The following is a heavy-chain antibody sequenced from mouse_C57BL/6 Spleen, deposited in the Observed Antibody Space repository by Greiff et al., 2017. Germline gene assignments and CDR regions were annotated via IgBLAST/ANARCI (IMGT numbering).Heavy chain of an antibody. D-gene: IGHD2-4*01. CDR3: ARPRVYYEYDDNMDY. CDR1: GFNIKDNY. J-gene: IGHJ4*01. Sequence: EVQLQQSVAELVRPGASVKLSCTASGFNIKDNYMHWVKQRPEQGLEWIGRIDPANGTTKYAPQFQGKATITADTSSNTAYLQLNSLTSDDTAIYYGARPRVYYEYDDNMDYWGQGTTVTVSS. V-gene: IGHV14-3*01. CDR2: IDPANGTT.